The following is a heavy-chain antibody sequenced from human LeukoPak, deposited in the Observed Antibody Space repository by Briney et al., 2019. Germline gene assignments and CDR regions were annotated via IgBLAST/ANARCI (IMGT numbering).Heavy chain of an antibody. J-gene: IGHJ4*02. D-gene: IGHD5-18*01. CDR3: ARGRYTAMVTRPSFLGY. CDR2: IIPIFGTA. V-gene: IGHV1-69*05. Sequence: ASVKVSCKASGGTFSSYAISWVRQAPGQGLEWMGGIIPIFGTANYAQKFQGRVTMTRNTSISTVYMELSSLRSEDTAVYYCARGRYTAMVTRPSFLGYWGQGTLVTVSS. CDR1: GGTFSSYA.